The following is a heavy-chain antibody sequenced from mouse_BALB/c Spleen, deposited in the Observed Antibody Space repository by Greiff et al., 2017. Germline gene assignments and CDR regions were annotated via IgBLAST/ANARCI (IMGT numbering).Heavy chain of an antibody. CDR2: IWGDGST. CDR1: GFSFTGSD. CDR3: ARAPRYGSSFDY. Sequence: VQVVESGPGLVTPSPTLSITCTVSGFSFTGSDVNWVRQPPGKGLEWMGMIWGDGSTYYNSALKSRMSISKDNAKSQVFLKMNSLPTDDTDSYYCARAPRYGSSFDYWGQGTTLTVSS. J-gene: IGHJ2*01. D-gene: IGHD1-1*01. V-gene: IGHV2-6-7*01.